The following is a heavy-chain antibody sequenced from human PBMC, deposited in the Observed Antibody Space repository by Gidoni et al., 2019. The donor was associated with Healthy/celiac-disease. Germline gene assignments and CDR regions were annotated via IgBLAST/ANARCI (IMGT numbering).Heavy chain of an antibody. Sequence: QVQLQESGPGLVQPSQTLSLTCTVSGGSISSAGYYWSWIRQHPGKGLEWIGYIYYSGSTYYNPSLKSRVTISVDTSKNQFSLKLSSVTAADTAVYYCARDPSPRGGMDVWGQGTTVTVSS. CDR3: ARDPSPRGGMDV. V-gene: IGHV4-31*03. CDR1: GGSISSAGYY. CDR2: IYYSGST. J-gene: IGHJ6*02.